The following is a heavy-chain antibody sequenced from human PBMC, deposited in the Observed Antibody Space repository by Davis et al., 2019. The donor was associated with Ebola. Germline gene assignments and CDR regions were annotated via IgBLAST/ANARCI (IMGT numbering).Heavy chain of an antibody. V-gene: IGHV3-48*01. CDR3: AKLDYNDSYFQD. D-gene: IGHD4-17*01. J-gene: IGHJ1*01. CDR1: GFTFSSYS. Sequence: GGSLRLSCAASGFTFSSYSMNWVRQAPGRGLEWVSYISSSSTTKYYADSVKGRFTISRDNSKNTLNLQMNSLRAEDTAIYYCAKLDYNDSYFQDWGQGTLVTVSS. CDR2: ISSSSTTK.